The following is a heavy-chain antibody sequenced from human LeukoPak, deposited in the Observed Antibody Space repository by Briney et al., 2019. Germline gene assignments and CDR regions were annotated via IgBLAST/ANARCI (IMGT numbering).Heavy chain of an antibody. CDR3: ASPAVAEYFDY. CDR1: GFTLSSHN. V-gene: IGHV3-21*01. J-gene: IGHJ4*02. Sequence: GGSLRLSCAASGFTLSSHNMNWVRQAPGKGLEWVSFISRDSRNIYYADSVKGRFTISRDNAKNSLFLQMNSLRAEDTAVYYCASPAVAEYFDYWGQGALVTVSS. CDR2: ISRDSRNI. D-gene: IGHD6-13*01.